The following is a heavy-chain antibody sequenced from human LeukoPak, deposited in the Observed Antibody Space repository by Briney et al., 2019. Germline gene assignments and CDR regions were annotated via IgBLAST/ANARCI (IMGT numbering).Heavy chain of an antibody. CDR3: ARDPPPIAFHYYYYMDV. V-gene: IGHV3-21*01. J-gene: IGHJ6*03. Sequence: GGSLRLSCAASGFTVSSNYMSWVRQAPGKGLEWVSAISGSGGSTYYADSVKGRFTISRDNAKNSLYLQMNSLRAEDTAVYYCARDPPPIAFHYYYYMDVWGKGTTVTVSS. D-gene: IGHD3-3*02. CDR1: GFTVSSNY. CDR2: ISGSGGST.